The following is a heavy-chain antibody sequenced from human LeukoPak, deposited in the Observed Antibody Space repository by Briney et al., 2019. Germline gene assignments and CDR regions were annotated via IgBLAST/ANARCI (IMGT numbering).Heavy chain of an antibody. Sequence: ASVKVSCKASGYTFTSYDINWVRQAAGQGLEWMGWTNPNSGDTGYVEKFQGRVTMTRDTSITTAYMELNSLRSEDTAVYYCTRSGFGGGVHFDYWGQGTPVTVSS. CDR1: GYTFTSYD. V-gene: IGHV1-8*01. D-gene: IGHD3-16*01. CDR2: TNPNSGDT. CDR3: TRSGFGGGVHFDY. J-gene: IGHJ4*02.